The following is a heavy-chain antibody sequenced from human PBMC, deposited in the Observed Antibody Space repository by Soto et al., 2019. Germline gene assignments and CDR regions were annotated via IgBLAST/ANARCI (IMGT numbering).Heavy chain of an antibody. D-gene: IGHD6-19*01. CDR2: IYYSGST. V-gene: IGHV4-39*07. CDR1: GGSISSSSYY. Sequence: PSETQSLTCTVSGGSISSSSYYWGWIRQPPGKGLEWIGSIYYSGSTYYNPSLKSRVTISVDTSKNQFSLKLSSVTAADTAVYYCARSVAQPSSFDYWGQGTLVTVSS. J-gene: IGHJ4*02. CDR3: ARSVAQPSSFDY.